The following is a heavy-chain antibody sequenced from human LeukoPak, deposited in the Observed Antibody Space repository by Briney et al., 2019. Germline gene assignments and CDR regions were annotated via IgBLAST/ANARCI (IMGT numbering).Heavy chain of an antibody. CDR2: ISDSGGTT. CDR3: VKFLAVIAARDSLYFQH. D-gene: IGHD6-6*01. CDR1: GFTFSSFA. Sequence: GSLRLSCAASGFTFSSFAMSWVRQAPGKGLEWVSAISDSGGTTYYADSVKGRFTISRDNSKNTLYLQMSSLRAEDTAVYYCVKFLAVIAARDSLYFQHWGQGTLVTVSS. V-gene: IGHV3-23*01. J-gene: IGHJ1*01.